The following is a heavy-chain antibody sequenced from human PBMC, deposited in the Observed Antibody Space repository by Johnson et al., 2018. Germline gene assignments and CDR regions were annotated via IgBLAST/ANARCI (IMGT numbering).Heavy chain of an antibody. J-gene: IGHJ6*03. CDR2: INHSGST. CDR1: GGSFSGYY. V-gene: IGHV4-34*01. CDR3: ARGPSIAARVYYYYYMDV. Sequence: QVQLQQWGAGLLKPSETLSLTCAVYGGSFSGYYWSWIRQPPGKGLEWIGEINHSGSTNYSPSLQSPVTISVDTSKNHFSLPLNSVPAADTAVYYCARGPSIAARVYYYYYMDVWGKGTTVTVSS. D-gene: IGHD6-6*01.